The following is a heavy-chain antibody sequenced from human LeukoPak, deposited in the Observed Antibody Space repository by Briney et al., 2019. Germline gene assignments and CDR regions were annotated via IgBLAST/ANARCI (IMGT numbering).Heavy chain of an antibody. CDR3: ARNPIVVVVAATDFDY. CDR1: GFTFSSYS. V-gene: IGHV3-21*01. Sequence: GGSLRLSCAASGFTFSSYSMNWVRQAPGKGLEWVSSISSSSSYIYYADSVKGRFTISRDNAKNSLYLQMNSLRAEDTAVYYCARNPIVVVVAATDFDYWGQGTLVTVSS. J-gene: IGHJ4*02. D-gene: IGHD2-15*01. CDR2: ISSSSSYI.